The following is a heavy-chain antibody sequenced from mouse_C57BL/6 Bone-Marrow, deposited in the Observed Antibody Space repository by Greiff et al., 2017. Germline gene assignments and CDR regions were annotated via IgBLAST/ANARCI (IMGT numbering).Heavy chain of an antibody. CDR3: ARTYYAMDY. V-gene: IGHV5-9*01. CDR2: ISGCGGNT. J-gene: IGHJ4*01. Sequence: EVQGVESGGGLVKPGGSLKLSCAASGFTFSSYTMSWVRQTPEKRLEWVATISGCGGNTYYPDSVKGRFTISRDNAKNTLYLQMSSLRSEDTALYYCARTYYAMDYWGQGTSVTVSS. CDR1: GFTFSSYT.